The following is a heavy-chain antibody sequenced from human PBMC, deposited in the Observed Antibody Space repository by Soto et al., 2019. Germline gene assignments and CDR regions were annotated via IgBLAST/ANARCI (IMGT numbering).Heavy chain of an antibody. V-gene: IGHV3-21*01. CDR1: GFTFSSYS. D-gene: IGHD4-17*01. CDR3: ARAAYGELVFDY. Sequence: EVQLVESGGGLVKPGGSLRLSCAASGFTFSSYSMNWVRQAPGKGLEWVSSISSSSSYIYYADSVKGRFTISRDNAKNSLYLQMNSLRAEDTAVYYCARAAYGELVFDYWGQGTLVTVSS. CDR2: ISSSSSYI. J-gene: IGHJ4*02.